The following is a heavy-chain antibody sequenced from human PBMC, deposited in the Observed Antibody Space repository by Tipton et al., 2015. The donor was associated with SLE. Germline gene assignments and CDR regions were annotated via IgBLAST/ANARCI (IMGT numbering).Heavy chain of an antibody. CDR2: IYYSGST. Sequence: TLSLTCTVSGGSISSNTYYWGWIRQPPGKGLEWIGSIYYSGSTYYNPSLKSRVTISVDTSKNQFSLKLSSVTAADTAVYYCARHRLVDHRGDFDYWGQGTLVTVSS. V-gene: IGHV4-39*01. D-gene: IGHD1-26*01. CDR3: ARHRLVDHRGDFDY. CDR1: GGSISSNTYY. J-gene: IGHJ4*02.